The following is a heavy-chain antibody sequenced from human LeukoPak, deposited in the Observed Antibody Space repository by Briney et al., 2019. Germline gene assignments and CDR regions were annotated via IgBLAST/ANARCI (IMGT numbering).Heavy chain of an antibody. CDR2: ISYDGSNK. CDR3: ARDLMADRYTFDY. V-gene: IGHV3-30-3*01. D-gene: IGHD2-8*01. Sequence: PGGSLRLSCAASGFTFSSYAMSWVRQAPGKGLEWVAVISYDGSNKYYADSVKGRFTISRDNSKNTLYLQMNSLRAEDTAVYYCARDLMADRYTFDYWGQGTLVTVSS. J-gene: IGHJ4*02. CDR1: GFTFSSYA.